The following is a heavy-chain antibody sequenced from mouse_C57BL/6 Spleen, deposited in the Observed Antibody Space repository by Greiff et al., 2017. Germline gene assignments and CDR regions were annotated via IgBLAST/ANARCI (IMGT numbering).Heavy chain of an antibody. CDR2: IRNKANGYTT. V-gene: IGHV7-3*01. CDR3: ARSFYYYGSSPWFAY. D-gene: IGHD1-1*01. CDR1: GFTFTDYF. Sequence: EVQRVESGGGLVQPGGSLSLSCAASGFTFTDYFMSWVRQPPGKALEWLGFIRNKANGYTTEYSASVKGRFTISRDNSQSILYLQMNALRAEDSATYYCARSFYYYGSSPWFAYWGQGTLVTVSA. J-gene: IGHJ3*01.